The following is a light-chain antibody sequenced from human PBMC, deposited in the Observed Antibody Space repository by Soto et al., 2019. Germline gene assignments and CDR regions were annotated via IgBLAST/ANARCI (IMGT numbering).Light chain of an antibody. CDR2: GAS. V-gene: IGKV3-20*01. CDR1: QSVNTNY. J-gene: IGKJ5*01. CDR3: KQYGSSPIT. Sequence: EIVLTQSPGTLSLSPGERATLSCRASQSVNTNYLAWYQQKSGQAPRLLIYGASSRATGIPDRFSGSGSGTDFTLTISRLEPEDFAVYFCKQYGSSPITFGQGTRLEIK.